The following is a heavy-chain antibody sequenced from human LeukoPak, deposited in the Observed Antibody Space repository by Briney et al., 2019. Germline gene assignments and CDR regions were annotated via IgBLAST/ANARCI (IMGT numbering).Heavy chain of an antibody. V-gene: IGHV3-64*01. CDR2: ISSDGGSP. CDR1: GFTFSSYA. J-gene: IGHJ4*02. D-gene: IGHD2-15*01. Sequence: GGSLRLSXAASGFTFSSYAMHWVRQAPGKGLEYVSGISSDGGSPLHVNSVKGRFTISRDNSKDTLYLQMGSLRAEDMAVYYCAREYCSGGRCQYYFDYWGQGTLVTVSS. CDR3: AREYCSGGRCQYYFDY.